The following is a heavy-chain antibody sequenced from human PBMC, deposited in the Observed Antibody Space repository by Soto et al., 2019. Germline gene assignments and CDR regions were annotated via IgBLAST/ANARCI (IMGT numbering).Heavy chain of an antibody. CDR2: ISYDGSNK. J-gene: IGHJ4*02. V-gene: IGHV3-30*18. Sequence: QVQLVESGGGVVQPGRSLRLSCAASGFTFSSYGMHWVRQAPGKGLEWVAVISYDGSNKYYADSVKGRFTISRDNSKNPADLQIDSLGGEDTGVYYCAKGGGGAILTGHWGQGTLVTVSS. CDR3: AKGGGGAILTGH. D-gene: IGHD3-16*01. CDR1: GFTFSSYG.